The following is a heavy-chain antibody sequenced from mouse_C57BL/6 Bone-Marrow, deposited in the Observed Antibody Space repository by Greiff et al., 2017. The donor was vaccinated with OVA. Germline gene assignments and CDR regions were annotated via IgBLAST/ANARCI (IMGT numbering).Heavy chain of an antibody. V-gene: IGHV14-4*01. CDR1: GFNIKDDY. J-gene: IGHJ3*01. CDR3: FYYDYMAWFAY. Sequence: EVQLQQSGAELVRPGASVKLSCTASGFNIKDDYMHWVKQRPEQGLEWIGWIDPENGDTEYASKFQGKATITADTSSNTAYLQLSSLTSEDTAVYYCFYYDYMAWFAYWGQGTLVTVSA. D-gene: IGHD2-4*01. CDR2: IDPENGDT.